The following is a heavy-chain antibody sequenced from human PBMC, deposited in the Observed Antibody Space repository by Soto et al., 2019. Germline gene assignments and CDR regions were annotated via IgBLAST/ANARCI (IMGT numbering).Heavy chain of an antibody. J-gene: IGHJ1*01. CDR2: IIPIFGTA. CDR1: GGTFSSYA. CDR3: VPLFYVSSGYGTEYFQL. Sequence: QVQLVQSGAEVKKPGSSVKVSCKASGGTFSSYAISWVRQAPGQGLEWMGGIIPIFGTANYAQKFQGRDTIAAXXSXSXXYMELSSLSSEDTAVYYCVPLFYVSSGYGTEYFQLWGQGSLVTVSS. D-gene: IGHD3-22*01. V-gene: IGHV1-69*12.